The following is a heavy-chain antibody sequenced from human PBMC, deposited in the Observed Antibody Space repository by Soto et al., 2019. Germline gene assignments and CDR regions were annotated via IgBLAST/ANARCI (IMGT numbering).Heavy chain of an antibody. V-gene: IGHV1-69*13. Sequence: GASVKVSCKASGGTFSGYAISWVRQAPGQGLEWMGGIIPIFGTANYAQKFQGRVTITADESTSTAYMELSSLRSEDTAVYYCARWDCGGDCYSSAYYYYGMDVWGQGTTVTVSS. D-gene: IGHD2-21*02. J-gene: IGHJ6*02. CDR1: GGTFSGYA. CDR2: IIPIFGTA. CDR3: ARWDCGGDCYSSAYYYYGMDV.